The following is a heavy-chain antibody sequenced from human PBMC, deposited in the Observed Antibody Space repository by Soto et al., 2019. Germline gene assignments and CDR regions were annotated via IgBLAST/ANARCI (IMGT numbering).Heavy chain of an antibody. D-gene: IGHD3-10*02. CDR3: ASVRGGYYYAMDV. J-gene: IGHJ6*02. V-gene: IGHV4-59*12. Sequence: PPQTLSLTCTVSAGSISSYYWSWIRQPPGKGLEWIGYIYYSGSTNYNPSLKSRVTISVDKSKNQFSLKLSSVTAADTAVYYCASVRGGYYYAMDVWGQGTTVT. CDR1: AGSISSYY. CDR2: IYYSGST.